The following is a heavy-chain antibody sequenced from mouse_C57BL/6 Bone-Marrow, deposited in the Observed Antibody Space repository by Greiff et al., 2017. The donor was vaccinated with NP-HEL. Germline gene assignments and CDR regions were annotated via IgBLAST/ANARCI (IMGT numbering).Heavy chain of an antibody. J-gene: IGHJ2*01. Sequence: VQLQQSGPELVKPGASVKISCKASGYSFTGYYMNWVKQSPEKSLEWIGEINPSTGGTTYNQKFKAKATLTVDKSSSTAYMQLKSLTSEDSAVYYCATYDYDDFDYWGQGTTLTVSS. CDR1: GYSFTGYY. CDR3: ATYDYDDFDY. D-gene: IGHD2-4*01. CDR2: INPSTGGT. V-gene: IGHV1-42*01.